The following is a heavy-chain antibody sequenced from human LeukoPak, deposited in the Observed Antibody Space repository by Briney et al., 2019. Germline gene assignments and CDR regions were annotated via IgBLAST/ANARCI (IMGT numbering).Heavy chain of an antibody. J-gene: IGHJ4*02. D-gene: IGHD1-7*01. CDR3: ASAFWRNFEDY. CDR2: ISSSSSYI. Sequence: PGGSLRLSCAASGFTFSSYSMNWVRQAPGKGLEWVSSISSSSSYIYYADSVKSRFTISRDNAKNSLYLQMNSARAEDTDVYYCASAFWRNFEDYWGQGTLVAVSS. CDR1: GFTFSSYS. V-gene: IGHV3-21*01.